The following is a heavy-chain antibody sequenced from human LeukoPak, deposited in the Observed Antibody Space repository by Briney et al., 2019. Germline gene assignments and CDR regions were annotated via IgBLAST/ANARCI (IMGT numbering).Heavy chain of an antibody. CDR3: ASGSSGYYYGQGNY. D-gene: IGHD3-22*01. V-gene: IGHV1-69*01. J-gene: IGHJ4*02. Sequence: GSSVKVSCKASGGTFSSYAISWVRQAPGQGLEWMGGIIPIFGTANYAQKFQGRVTITADESTSTAYMELSSLRSEDTAVYYCASGSSGYYYGQGNYWGQGTLVTVSS. CDR1: GGTFSSYA. CDR2: IIPIFGTA.